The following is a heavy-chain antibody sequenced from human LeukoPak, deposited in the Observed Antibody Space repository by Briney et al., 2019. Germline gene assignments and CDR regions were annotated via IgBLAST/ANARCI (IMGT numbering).Heavy chain of an antibody. Sequence: GSLRLSCAASGLTFSNYGMSWVRQPPGKGLEWIGSFYYSGNTYYNSSLESRVTISVDTSKNQFSLKLTSVTAADTAIYYCARQWDIVATWGRWFDPWGQGILVTVSS. CDR1: GLTFSNYG. CDR3: ARQWDIVATWGRWFDP. D-gene: IGHD5-12*01. CDR2: FYYSGNT. J-gene: IGHJ5*02. V-gene: IGHV4-39*01.